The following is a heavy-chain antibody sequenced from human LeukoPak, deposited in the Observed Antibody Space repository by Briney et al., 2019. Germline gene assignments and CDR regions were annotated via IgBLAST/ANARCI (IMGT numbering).Heavy chain of an antibody. V-gene: IGHV3-21*01. CDR3: ARDRLQAFDI. D-gene: IGHD2-15*01. J-gene: IGHJ3*02. CDR2: ISSSSYI. Sequence: PRGSLRLSCAASGFTFSSYSMNWVRQAPGKGLEWVSSISSSSYIYYADSVKGRFTISRDNAKNSLYLQMNSLRAEDTAVYYCARDRLQAFDIWGQGTMVTVSS. CDR1: GFTFSSYS.